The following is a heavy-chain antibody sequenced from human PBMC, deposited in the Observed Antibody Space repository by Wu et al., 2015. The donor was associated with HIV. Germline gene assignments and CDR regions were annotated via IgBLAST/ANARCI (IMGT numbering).Heavy chain of an antibody. CDR2: INPSGGST. J-gene: IGHJ3*02. D-gene: IGHD3-16*01. Sequence: QVQLVQSGAEVKKPGASVKVSCKASGYTFTSYYMHWVRQAPGQGLEWMGIINPSGGSTSYAQKFQGRVTMTRDTSTSTAFMDLSGLRSDDTAVYYCVRDPYGGSYYGAFDIWGQGTMVTVSS. CDR3: VRDPYGGSYYGAFDI. V-gene: IGHV1-46*03. CDR1: GYTFTSYY.